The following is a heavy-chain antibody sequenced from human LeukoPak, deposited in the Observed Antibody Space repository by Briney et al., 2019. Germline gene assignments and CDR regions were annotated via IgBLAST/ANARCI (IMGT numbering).Heavy chain of an antibody. CDR3: ARDQEGFDY. CDR1: GYTFTSNY. Sequence: GASVKVSCKASGYTFTSNYIHWVRQAPAQGLEWMGMIYPRDGSTSYAQKFQGRVTVTRGTSTSTVHMELSGLRSEDTAVYYCARDQEGFDYWGQGTLVTVSS. V-gene: IGHV1-46*01. CDR2: IYPRDGST. J-gene: IGHJ4*02.